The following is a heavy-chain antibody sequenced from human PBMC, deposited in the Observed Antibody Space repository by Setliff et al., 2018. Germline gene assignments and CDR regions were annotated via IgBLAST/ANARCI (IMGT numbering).Heavy chain of an antibody. CDR3: ARGGTYRYFDY. J-gene: IGHJ4*02. V-gene: IGHV4-61*01. D-gene: IGHD5-12*01. Sequence: SETLSLTCTVSGASLSSGTYYWSWIRQPPGKGLEWIGHVYYSGIANYNPSLKSRVTLSVDTSKNRFSLRLSSVTAADTAAYYCARGGTYRYFDYWGQGTLVTVSS. CDR1: GASLSSGTYY. CDR2: VYYSGIA.